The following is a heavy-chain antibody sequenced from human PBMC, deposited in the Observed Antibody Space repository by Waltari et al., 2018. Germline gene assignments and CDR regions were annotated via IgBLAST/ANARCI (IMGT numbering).Heavy chain of an antibody. Sequence: QLQLQESGPGLVKPSETLSLTCTVSGGSISSSSYYWGWIRQPPGKGLEWIGSIYYSGSTDYNPSLKSRVTISVDTSKNQFSLKLSSVTAADTAVYYCARAIVAHNYYGMDVWGQGTTVTVSS. CDR1: GGSISSSSYY. D-gene: IGHD3-22*01. V-gene: IGHV4-39*07. CDR2: IYYSGST. CDR3: ARAIVAHNYYGMDV. J-gene: IGHJ6*02.